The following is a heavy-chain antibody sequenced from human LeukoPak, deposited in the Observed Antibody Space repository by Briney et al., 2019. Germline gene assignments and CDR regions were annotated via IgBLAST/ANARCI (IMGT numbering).Heavy chain of an antibody. V-gene: IGHV4-4*07. D-gene: IGHD6-6*01. CDR3: ARDPYSSSARPYYYYMDV. J-gene: IGHJ6*03. CDR1: GGSITSYY. Sequence: PSETLSLTCTVSGGSITSYYWSWIRQPAGKGLEWIGRIYSSGSTNYNPSLKSRVTMSVDTTKNLFSLKLSSVTAADTAVYYCARDPYSSSARPYYYYMDVWGKGTTVTVSS. CDR2: IYSSGST.